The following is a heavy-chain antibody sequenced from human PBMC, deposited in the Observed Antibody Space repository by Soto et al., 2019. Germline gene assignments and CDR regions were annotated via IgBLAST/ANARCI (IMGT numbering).Heavy chain of an antibody. CDR2: ISGSDGST. Sequence: GGSLRLSCAASGFTFSSYAMSWVRQAPGKGLEWVSAISGSDGSTYYADSVKGRFTISRDNSKNTLYLQMNSLRAEDTAVYYCAKDGNYYDSSGYPDAFDIWGQGTMVTVSS. D-gene: IGHD3-22*01. V-gene: IGHV3-23*01. CDR1: GFTFSSYA. CDR3: AKDGNYYDSSGYPDAFDI. J-gene: IGHJ3*02.